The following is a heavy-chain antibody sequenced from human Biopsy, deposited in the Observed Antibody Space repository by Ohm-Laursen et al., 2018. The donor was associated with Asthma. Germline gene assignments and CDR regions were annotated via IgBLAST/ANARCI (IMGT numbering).Heavy chain of an antibody. Sequence: LSLTCAASGFTVSRDHMFWVRQAPGKGLEWVSVIYSGGTSDTADSVRGRFTISRDFYKNTLYLQMDSLRAEDTAVYYCARGDSSGWSHYYFDYWGQGTLVTVPS. CDR3: ARGDSSGWSHYYFDY. CDR1: GFTVSRDH. J-gene: IGHJ4*02. D-gene: IGHD6-19*01. V-gene: IGHV3-53*01. CDR2: IYSGGTS.